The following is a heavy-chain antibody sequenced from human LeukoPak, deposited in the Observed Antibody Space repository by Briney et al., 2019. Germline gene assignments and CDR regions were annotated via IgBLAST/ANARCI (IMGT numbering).Heavy chain of an antibody. CDR3: ARVTRWAELYF. CDR2: IYYSGST. CDR1: GGSISSGDKY. D-gene: IGHD1-14*01. V-gene: IGHV4-30-4*01. J-gene: IGHJ4*02. Sequence: SETLSLTCNVSGGSISSGDKYWSWIRQPPGKGLEWIGYIYYSGSTYYNPSLKSRLTISVDTSENQFSLHLTSVTAADTAVYFCARVTRWAELYFWGQGTLVTVSS.